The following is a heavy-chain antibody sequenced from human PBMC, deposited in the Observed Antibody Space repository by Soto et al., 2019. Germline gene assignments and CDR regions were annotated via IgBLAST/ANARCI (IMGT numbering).Heavy chain of an antibody. CDR3: SKGGYSGYDEFVGEV. J-gene: IGHJ6*04. D-gene: IGHD5-12*01. V-gene: IGHV3-9*01. CDR2: ISWNSGSI. Sequence: GGSLRLSCAASGFTFDDYAMHWVRQAPGKGLEWVSGISWNSGSIGYADSVKGRFTISRDNAKNSLYLQMNSLRAEDTALYYCSKGGYSGYDEFVGEVWGKGTSVAVSS. CDR1: GFTFDDYA.